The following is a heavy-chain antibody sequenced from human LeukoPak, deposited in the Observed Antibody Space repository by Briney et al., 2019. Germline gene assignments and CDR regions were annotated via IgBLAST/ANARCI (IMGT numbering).Heavy chain of an antibody. D-gene: IGHD5-24*01. CDR3: ARVLRGWLHICI. Sequence: PGGSLRLSCAASGFTFSIFEMNWLRQAPGKGLDWVSYISSSGTPIYYADSVKGRFTISRDNAKNSLYLQMNSLRVEDTAVYYCARVLRGWLHICIWGQGTMVTVSS. V-gene: IGHV3-48*03. CDR2: ISSSGTPI. CDR1: GFTFSIFE. J-gene: IGHJ3*02.